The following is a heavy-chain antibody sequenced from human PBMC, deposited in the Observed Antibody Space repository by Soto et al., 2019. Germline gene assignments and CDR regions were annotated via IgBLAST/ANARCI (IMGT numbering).Heavy chain of an antibody. Sequence: QVQLVQSGAEVKKPGSSVKVSCKASGGTFSTYGFTWVRQASGQGLEWMGGIIPISGTIKFAQKFQGRLTITPDESTSTVYMELSSLTSEDTAVYYCASRERVDAFDVWGQGTMVTVSS. J-gene: IGHJ3*01. D-gene: IGHD1-26*01. CDR3: ASRERVDAFDV. CDR2: IIPISGTI. V-gene: IGHV1-69*01. CDR1: GGTFSTYG.